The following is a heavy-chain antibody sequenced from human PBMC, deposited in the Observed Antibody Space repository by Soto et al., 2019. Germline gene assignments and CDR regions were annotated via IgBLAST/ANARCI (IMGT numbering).Heavy chain of an antibody. CDR3: ARDLKVAAAGTGYYYYGMDV. CDR1: EFNFSSYS. Sequence: EVQLVESGGGLVKPGGSLRLPCAASEFNFSSYSMNWVRQAPGKGLEWVSSISRSSSNIYYVDSVKGRFTISRDNAKNSLYLQMNSLRAEDTAVYYCARDLKVAAAGTGYYYYGMDVWGQGTTVTVSS. J-gene: IGHJ6*02. V-gene: IGHV3-21*01. CDR2: ISRSSSNI. D-gene: IGHD6-13*01.